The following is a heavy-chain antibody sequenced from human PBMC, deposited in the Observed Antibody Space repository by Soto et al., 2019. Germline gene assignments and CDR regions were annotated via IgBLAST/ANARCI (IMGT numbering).Heavy chain of an antibody. CDR2: ISGSGGST. D-gene: IGHD2-15*01. CDR3: AKGGVVVVAAKSGYYMDV. Sequence: GGSLRLSCAASGFTFSSYAMSWVRQAPGKGLEWVSAISGSGGSTYYADSVKGRFTISRDNSKNTLYLQMNSLRAEDTAVYYCAKGGVVVVAAKSGYYMDVWGKGTTVTVSS. CDR1: GFTFSSYA. V-gene: IGHV3-23*01. J-gene: IGHJ6*03.